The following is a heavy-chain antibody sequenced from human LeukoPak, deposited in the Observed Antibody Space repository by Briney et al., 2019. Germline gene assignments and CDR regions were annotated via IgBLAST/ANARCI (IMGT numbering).Heavy chain of an antibody. V-gene: IGHV3-11*04. D-gene: IGHD5-24*01. J-gene: IGHJ4*02. CDR2: ISSSGSTI. Sequence: PGGSLRLSCAASGFTFSDYYMSRIRQAPGKGLEWVSYISSSGSTIYYAASVKGRFTISRDNAKNSLYLQMNSLRAEDTAIYYCTRWGYIDEGIDSWGQGTRVPASS. CDR3: TRWGYIDEGIDS. CDR1: GFTFSDYY.